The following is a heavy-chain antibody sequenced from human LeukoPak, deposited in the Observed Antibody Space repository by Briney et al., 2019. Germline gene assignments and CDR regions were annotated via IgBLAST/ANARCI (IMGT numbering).Heavy chain of an antibody. CDR3: ARIPLVGATLDY. CDR1: GGTFSSYA. CDR2: IIPILGIA. D-gene: IGHD1-26*01. Sequence: GASVKVSCKASGGTFSSYAISWVRQAPGQGLEWMGRIIPILGIANYAQKFQGRVTITADKSTSTAYMELSSLRSEDTAVYYCARIPLVGATLDYWGQGTLVTVSS. V-gene: IGHV1-69*04. J-gene: IGHJ4*02.